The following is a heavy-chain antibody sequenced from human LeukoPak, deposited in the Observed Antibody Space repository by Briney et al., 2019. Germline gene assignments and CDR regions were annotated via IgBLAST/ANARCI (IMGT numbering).Heavy chain of an antibody. CDR2: IKSDGSTT. D-gene: IGHD3-3*01. CDR1: GFTFSSYW. CDR3: AKDGPSTYYDFWSGYLSFDY. J-gene: IGHJ4*02. V-gene: IGHV3-74*01. Sequence: GGSLRLSCAASGFTFSSYWMHWVRQTPGKGLVWVSRIKSDGSTTTYADSVKGRFTISRDNAKNTLYLQMNSLRAEDTAVYYCAKDGPSTYYDFWSGYLSFDYWGQGTLVTVSS.